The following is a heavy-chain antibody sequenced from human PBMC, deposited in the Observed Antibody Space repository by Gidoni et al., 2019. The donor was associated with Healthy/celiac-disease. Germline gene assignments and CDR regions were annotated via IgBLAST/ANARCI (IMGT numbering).Heavy chain of an antibody. Sequence: EVQRVESGGGLVQPGRSRRTSCAASGITVEDYAMHWVRQAPGKGLEWVSGISWNSGSIAYADSVKGRFTIYRDNAKNSLYLQMNSLRAEDTALYYCAKDWGYGGNSGGFDYWGQGTLVTVSS. J-gene: IGHJ4*02. CDR1: GITVEDYA. D-gene: IGHD4-17*01. CDR2: ISWNSGSI. CDR3: AKDWGYGGNSGGFDY. V-gene: IGHV3-9*01.